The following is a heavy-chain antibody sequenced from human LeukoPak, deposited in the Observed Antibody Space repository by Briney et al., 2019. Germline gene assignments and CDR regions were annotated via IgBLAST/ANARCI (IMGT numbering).Heavy chain of an antibody. CDR2: IYYSGST. D-gene: IGHD3-10*01. Sequence: ETLSLTCTVSGGSISSYYWSWIRQAPGKGLEWIGYIYYSGSTNYNPSLKSRVTISVDTSKNQLSLKLSSVTAADTAVYYCARLHRGVDAFDIWGQGTMVTVSS. J-gene: IGHJ3*02. CDR3: ARLHRGVDAFDI. CDR1: GGSISSYY. V-gene: IGHV4-59*08.